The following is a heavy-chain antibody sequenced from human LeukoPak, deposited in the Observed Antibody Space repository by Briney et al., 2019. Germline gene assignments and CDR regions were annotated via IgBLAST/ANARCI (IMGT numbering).Heavy chain of an antibody. CDR3: ARLGEEYYDSSGYPDY. CDR2: ISSSSSYT. Sequence: PGGSLRLSCAASGFTFSSYSMNWVRQAPGKGLEWVSSISSSSSYTYYADSVKGRFTISRDNAKNSLYLQMNSLRAEDTAVYYCARLGEEYYDSSGYPDYWGQGTLVTVSS. D-gene: IGHD3-22*01. J-gene: IGHJ4*02. V-gene: IGHV3-21*01. CDR1: GFTFSSYS.